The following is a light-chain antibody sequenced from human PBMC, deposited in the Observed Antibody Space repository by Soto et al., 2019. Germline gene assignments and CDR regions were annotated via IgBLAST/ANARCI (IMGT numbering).Light chain of an antibody. V-gene: IGLV2-8*01. CDR3: SSRIGGTSVV. CDR2: EVT. Sequence: QSALTQPPSASGSPGQSVTISCTGTSSDLGDFNYVSWYQQHPRQVPKLMIYEVTKRPSGVPDRFSGSKSGNTASLTVSGLQAEDEADYYCSSRIGGTSVVFGGGTKLTVL. CDR1: SSDLGDFNY. J-gene: IGLJ2*01.